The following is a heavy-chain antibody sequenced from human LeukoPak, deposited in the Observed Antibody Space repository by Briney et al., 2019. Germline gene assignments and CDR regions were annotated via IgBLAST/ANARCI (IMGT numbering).Heavy chain of an antibody. D-gene: IGHD1-26*01. J-gene: IGHJ6*03. CDR3: ARGDSGSYFPYYYYMDV. Sequence: GESLKISCKGSGYSFTSYWIGWVRQMPGKGLEWMGIIYPGDSDTRYRPSFQGQVTISADKSISTAYLQWSSLKASDTAMYYCARGDSGSYFPYYYYMDVWGKGTTVTVSS. CDR1: GYSFTSYW. V-gene: IGHV5-51*01. CDR2: IYPGDSDT.